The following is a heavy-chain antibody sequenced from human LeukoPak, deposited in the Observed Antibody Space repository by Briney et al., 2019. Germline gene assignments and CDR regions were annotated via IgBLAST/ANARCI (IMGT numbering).Heavy chain of an antibody. CDR1: GYTFTSYG. V-gene: IGHV1-18*01. CDR3: ARDYYDYVWGSYRSARFDP. J-gene: IGHJ5*02. D-gene: IGHD3-16*02. CDR2: ISADNGNT. Sequence: ASVKVSCKASGYTFTSYGISWVRQAPGQGLEWMGWISADNGNTNYAQKLQGRVTMTTDTSTSTAYMELRSLRSDDTAVYYCARDYYDYVWGSYRSARFDPWGQGTLVTVSS.